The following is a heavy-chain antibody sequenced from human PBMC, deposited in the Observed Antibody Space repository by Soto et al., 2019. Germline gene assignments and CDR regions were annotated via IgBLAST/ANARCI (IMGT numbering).Heavy chain of an antibody. D-gene: IGHD6-13*01. Sequence: GSLRLSCAASGFTFSSYAMSWVRQAPGKGLEWVSAISGSGGSTYYADSVKGRFTISRDNSKNTLYLQMNSLRAEDTAVYYCAKDSGPGIAAAGTRLDPWGQGTLVTVSS. CDR1: GFTFSSYA. J-gene: IGHJ5*02. CDR2: ISGSGGST. V-gene: IGHV3-23*01. CDR3: AKDSGPGIAAAGTRLDP.